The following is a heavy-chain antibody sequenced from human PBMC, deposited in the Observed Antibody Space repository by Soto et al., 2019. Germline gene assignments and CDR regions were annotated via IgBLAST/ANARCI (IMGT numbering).Heavy chain of an antibody. Sequence: ASVKVSCKASGGTFSSYAINWVRQATGQGLEWMGWMNPNSGNTGYAQKFQGRVTMTRNTSISTAYMELSSLRSEDTAVYYCARELYSCGAECPYYMDYWGQGTPVTVSS. CDR3: ARELYSCGAECPYYMDY. J-gene: IGHJ4*02. V-gene: IGHV1-8*02. D-gene: IGHD2-21*01. CDR1: GGTFSSYA. CDR2: MNPNSGNT.